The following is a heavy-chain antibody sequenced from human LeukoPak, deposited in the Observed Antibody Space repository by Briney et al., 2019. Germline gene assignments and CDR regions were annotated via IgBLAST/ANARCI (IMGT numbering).Heavy chain of an antibody. CDR1: GYTFSSYS. CDR3: ASGEYSSSWYSHY. CDR2: ISAYDGNT. V-gene: IGHV1-18*01. J-gene: IGHJ4*02. D-gene: IGHD6-13*01. Sequence: ASVKVSCKASGYTFSSYSISWVRQAPGQGLEWMGWISAYDGNTNYARKFQGRVTMTTDTYTNTAYMELRSLRSDDTAVYYCASGEYSSSWYSHYWGQGTLVTVSS.